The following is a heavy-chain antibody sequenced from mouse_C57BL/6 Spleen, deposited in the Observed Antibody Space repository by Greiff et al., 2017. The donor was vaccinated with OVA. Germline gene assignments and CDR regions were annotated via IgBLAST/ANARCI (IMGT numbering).Heavy chain of an antibody. J-gene: IGHJ2*01. CDR2: ISSGSSTI. V-gene: IGHV5-17*01. CDR1: GFTFSDYG. CDR3: ARSSYDGYYDPFDY. D-gene: IGHD2-3*01. Sequence: EVKLVESGGGLVKPGGSLKLSCAASGFTFSDYGMHWVRQAPEKGLEWVAYISSGSSTIYYADTVKGRFTFSRDNAKNTLFLQMTSLRSEDTAMYYCARSSYDGYYDPFDYWGQGTTLTVSS.